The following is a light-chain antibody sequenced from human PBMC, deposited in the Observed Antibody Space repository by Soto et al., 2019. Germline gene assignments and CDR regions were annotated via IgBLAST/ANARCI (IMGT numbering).Light chain of an antibody. CDR3: SSDAGNYTLD. CDR2: DVN. Sequence: QSALTQPRSVSGSPGQSVTISCTGTSSDVGTYNSVSWYQQHPGNAHKLMIYDVNKRPSGVPDRFSGSMAANTSSLTISGLPADDEADYHCSSDAGNYTLDFGGGTKLTVL. CDR1: SSDVGTYNS. V-gene: IGLV2-11*01. J-gene: IGLJ2*01.